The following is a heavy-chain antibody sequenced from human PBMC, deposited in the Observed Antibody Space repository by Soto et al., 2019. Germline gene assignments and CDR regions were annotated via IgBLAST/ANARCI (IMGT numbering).Heavy chain of an antibody. V-gene: IGHV4-61*01. J-gene: IGHJ4*02. CDR3: ARRTSGYFAY. CDR1: GGSVSSGSYY. Sequence: SETLSLTCTVSGGSVSSGSYYWSWIRQPPGKGLEWIGYIYYSGSTNYNPSLKSRVTISVDTSKNQFSLKLSSVTAADTAVYYCARRTSGYFAYWGQGALVTVSS. CDR2: IYYSGST. D-gene: IGHD6-19*01.